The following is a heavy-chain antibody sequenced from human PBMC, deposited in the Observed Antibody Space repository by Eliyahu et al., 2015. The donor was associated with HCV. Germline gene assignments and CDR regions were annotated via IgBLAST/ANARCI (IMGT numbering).Heavy chain of an antibody. CDR3: AHFIVASGTRGLWRVAAVDWYFDL. V-gene: IGHV2-5*01. CDR2: IYWNDDK. D-gene: IGHD6-13*01. J-gene: IGHJ2*01. CDR1: GFSLTTSGVG. Sequence: QITLKESGPTLVKPTQTLTLTCTFSGFSLTTSGVGVGWIRQPPGKALECLALIYWNDDKRYSPSLRSRLTITKDTSKNQVVLTMANMDPVDTATYYCAHFIVASGTRGLWRVAAVDWYFDLWGRGTLVTVSS.